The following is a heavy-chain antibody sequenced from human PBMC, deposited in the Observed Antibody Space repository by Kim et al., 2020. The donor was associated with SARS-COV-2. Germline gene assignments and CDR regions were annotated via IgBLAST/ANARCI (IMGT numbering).Heavy chain of an antibody. CDR3: ARRIVAAGIGAFDI. J-gene: IGHJ3*02. Sequence: NPPLKSRVTMSVDTSKNQFSLKLSSVTAADTAVYYCARRIVAAGIGAFDIWGQGTMVTVSS. V-gene: IGHV4-4*07. D-gene: IGHD6-13*01.